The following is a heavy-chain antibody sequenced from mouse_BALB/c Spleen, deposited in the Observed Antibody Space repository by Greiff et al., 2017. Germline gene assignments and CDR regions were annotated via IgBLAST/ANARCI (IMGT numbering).Heavy chain of an antibody. CDR3: ARYYYGSSYVAWFAY. D-gene: IGHD1-1*01. CDR2: ISYDGSN. Sequence: EVKLVESGPDLVKPSQSLSLTCSVTGYSITSGYYWNWIRQFPGNKLEWMGYISYDGSNNYNPSLKSRISITRDTSKNQFFLQLNSVTTEDTATYYCARYYYGSSYVAWFAYWGQGTLVTVSA. CDR1: GYSITSGYY. V-gene: IGHV3-1*02. J-gene: IGHJ3*01.